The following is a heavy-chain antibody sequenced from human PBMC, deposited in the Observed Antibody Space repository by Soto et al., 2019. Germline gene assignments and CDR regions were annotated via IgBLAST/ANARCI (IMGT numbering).Heavy chain of an antibody. Sequence: EVQLVESGGGLVQPGGSLRLSCEASGFTFRNSDMHWVRQGTGKGLEWVSGISAAGDPDYADSVEGRFTISRENAQNSFFLQMNSLRVGDPAVYYCARTDRDCYGLDVWGQGTTVIVSS. CDR3: ARTDRDCYGLDV. V-gene: IGHV3-13*05. CDR2: ISAAGDP. J-gene: IGHJ6*02. CDR1: GFTFRNSD.